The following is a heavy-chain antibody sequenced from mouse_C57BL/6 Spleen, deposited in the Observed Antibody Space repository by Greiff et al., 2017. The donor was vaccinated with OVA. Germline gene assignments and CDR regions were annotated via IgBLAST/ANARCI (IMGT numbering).Heavy chain of an antibody. CDR1: GYTFTDYY. V-gene: IGHV1-26*01. CDR3: ARRGSYGTYYYAMDY. Sequence: VQLQQSGPELVKPGASVKISCKASGYTFTDYYMNWVKQSHGKSLEWIGDINPNNGGTSYNQKFKGKATLTVDKSSSTAYMELRSLTSEDSAVYYCARRGSYGTYYYAMDYWGQGTSVTVSS. D-gene: IGHD2-1*01. J-gene: IGHJ4*01. CDR2: INPNNGGT.